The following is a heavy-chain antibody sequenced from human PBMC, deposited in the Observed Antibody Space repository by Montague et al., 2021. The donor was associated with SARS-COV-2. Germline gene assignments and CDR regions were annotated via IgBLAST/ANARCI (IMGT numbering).Heavy chain of an antibody. J-gene: IGHJ6*02. CDR3: STIAAADTLYYYYGMDV. CDR1: GFTFSSYS. D-gene: IGHD6-13*01. CDR2: ISTSSSTI. Sequence: SLRLSCAASGFTFSSYSMNWVRQAPGKGLEWVSYISTSSSTIYYADSVKGRFTISRDNGKNSLHLQMNSLRDEDTAVYYCSTIAAADTLYYYYGMDVWGQGTTVTVSS. V-gene: IGHV3-48*02.